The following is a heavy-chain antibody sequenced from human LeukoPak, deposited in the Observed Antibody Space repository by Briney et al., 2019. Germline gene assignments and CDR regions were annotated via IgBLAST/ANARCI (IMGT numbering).Heavy chain of an antibody. CDR3: ARASCSGGHCIYFDY. D-gene: IGHD2-15*01. CDR2: IDPDSGGT. CDR1: GYTFTGYY. J-gene: IGHJ4*02. Sequence: GASVKVSCKASGYTFTGYYIYWVRQAPGQGLEWMGWIDPDSGGTSYAQKFQGRVTMTRDTSISTTYMELSRLQSDDTAVYHCARASCSGGHCIYFDYWGQGALVTVSS. V-gene: IGHV1-2*02.